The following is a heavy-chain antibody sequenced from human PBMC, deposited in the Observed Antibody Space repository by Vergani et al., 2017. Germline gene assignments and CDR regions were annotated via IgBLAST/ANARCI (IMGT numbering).Heavy chain of an antibody. D-gene: IGHD3-22*01. CDR3: ARQPPVTMIVVVIYDR. V-gene: IGHV3-23*01. Sequence: EVQLLESGGGLVQPGGSLRLSCAASGFTFSSYAMSWVRQAPGKGLEWVSAISGSGGSTYYADSVKGRFTISRDNSKNTLYLQMNSLRAEDTAVYYCARQPPVTMIVVVIYDRWGQGTLVTVSS. CDR2: ISGSGGST. CDR1: GFTFSSYA. J-gene: IGHJ4*02.